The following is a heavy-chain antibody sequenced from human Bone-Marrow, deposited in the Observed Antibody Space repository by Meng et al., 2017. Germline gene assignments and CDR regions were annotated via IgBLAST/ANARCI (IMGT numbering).Heavy chain of an antibody. Sequence: QVQLQQCGAGLLKPSETPSLTCAVYGGSFSGYYWSWIRQPPGKGLEWIGEINHSGSTNYNPSLKSRVTISVDTSKNQFSLKLSSVTAADTAVYYCAKARLWGDNWFDPWGQGTLVTVSS. CDR2: INHSGST. D-gene: IGHD3-16*01. CDR3: AKARLWGDNWFDP. V-gene: IGHV4-34*01. CDR1: GGSFSGYY. J-gene: IGHJ5*02.